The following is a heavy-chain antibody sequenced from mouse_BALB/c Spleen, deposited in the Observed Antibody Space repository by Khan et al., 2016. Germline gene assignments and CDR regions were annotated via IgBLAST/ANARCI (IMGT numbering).Heavy chain of an antibody. CDR2: ISYSGST. D-gene: IGHD1-1*01. CDR1: GYSITSDYA. Sequence: EVQLQESGPGLVKPSQSLSLTCTVTGYSITSDYAWNWIRQFPGNKLEWMGYISYSGSTSYNPSLKSRISITRDTSKNQFFLQLNSVTTEDTATYYCARSGVGNFDYWGQVTTLTVSS. V-gene: IGHV3-2*02. CDR3: ARSGVGNFDY. J-gene: IGHJ2*01.